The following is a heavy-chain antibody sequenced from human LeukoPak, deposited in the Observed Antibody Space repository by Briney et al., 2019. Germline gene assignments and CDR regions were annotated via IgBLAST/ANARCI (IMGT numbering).Heavy chain of an antibody. CDR3: ARREGQRGDYFDY. D-gene: IGHD1-26*01. CDR2: IWYDGSNK. CDR1: GFTFSSYG. J-gene: IGHJ4*02. V-gene: IGHV3-33*01. Sequence: PGRSLRLSCAASGFTFSSYGMHWVRQAPGKGLEWVAVIWYDGSNKYYADSVKGRFTISRDNSKNTLYLQMNSLRAEDTAVYYCARREGQRGDYFDYWGQGTLVTVSS.